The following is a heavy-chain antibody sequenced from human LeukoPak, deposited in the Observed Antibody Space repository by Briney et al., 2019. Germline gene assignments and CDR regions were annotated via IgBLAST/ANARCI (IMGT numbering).Heavy chain of an antibody. CDR1: GLTFDDYG. CDR2: INWNGGST. J-gene: IGHJ4*02. Sequence: GRSLRLSCAASGLTFDDYGMSWVRHAPGKGLEWVSGINWNGGSTVDADSVKGRFTISRDNTKNSLYLQVNSLRAEDTALYYCAREGYSGSYNGPYFDYWGQGTLVTVSS. V-gene: IGHV3-20*04. CDR3: AREGYSGSYNGPYFDY. D-gene: IGHD1-26*01.